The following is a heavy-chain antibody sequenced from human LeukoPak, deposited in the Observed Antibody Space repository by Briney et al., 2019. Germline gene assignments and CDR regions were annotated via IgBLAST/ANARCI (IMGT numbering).Heavy chain of an antibody. CDR2: IYHSGST. CDR3: ARDIITGDPSYYFDY. V-gene: IGHV4-38-2*02. J-gene: IGHJ4*02. D-gene: IGHD7-27*01. Sequence: SETLSLTCTVSGYSISSGYYWGWIRQPPGKGLEWIGSIYHSGSTYYNPSLKSRVTISVDTSKNQFSLKLSSVTAADTAVYYCARDIITGDPSYYFDYWGQGTLVTVSS. CDR1: GYSISSGYY.